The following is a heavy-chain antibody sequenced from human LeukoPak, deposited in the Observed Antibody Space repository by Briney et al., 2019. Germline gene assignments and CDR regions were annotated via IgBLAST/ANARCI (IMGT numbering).Heavy chain of an antibody. CDR3: ARAMRSGYDY. Sequence: GGSLRLSCAASGLTFTGYSMNWVRQAPGKGLEWVSYISSSSDATHYADSVKGRFTISRDNAKNSLYLEMNSLRDEDTAVYYCARAMRSGYDYWGQGTLVTVSA. J-gene: IGHJ4*02. V-gene: IGHV3-48*02. D-gene: IGHD5-12*01. CDR2: ISSSSDAT. CDR1: GLTFTGYS.